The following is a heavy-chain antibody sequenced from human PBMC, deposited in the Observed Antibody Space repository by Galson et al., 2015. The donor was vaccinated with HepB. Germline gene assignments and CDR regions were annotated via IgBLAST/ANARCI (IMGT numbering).Heavy chain of an antibody. D-gene: IGHD5-12*01. J-gene: IGHJ4*02. CDR2: IYYSGST. Sequence: SETLSRTCTVSGGSISSYYWSWIRQPPGKGLEWIGYIYYSGSTNYNPSLKSRVTISVDTSKNQFSLKLSSVTAADTAVYYCARVRSGYDYYFDYWGQGTLVTVSS. V-gene: IGHV4-59*01. CDR3: ARVRSGYDYYFDY. CDR1: GGSISSYY.